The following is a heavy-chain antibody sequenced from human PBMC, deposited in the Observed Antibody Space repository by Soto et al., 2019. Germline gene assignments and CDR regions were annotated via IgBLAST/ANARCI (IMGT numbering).Heavy chain of an antibody. CDR2: ISTSSSYI. V-gene: IGHV3-21*01. Sequence: EVQLVESGGGLVKPGGSLRLSCAASGFTFSSNSMNWVRQAPGKGLEWVSFISTSSSYIYYGDSVKGRFTISRDNAKNSLYLQMTSLRAEDTAVYYCARGVGANNYDAFDMWGQGTMVTVSS. CDR1: GFTFSSNS. J-gene: IGHJ3*02. CDR3: ARGVGANNYDAFDM. D-gene: IGHD1-26*01.